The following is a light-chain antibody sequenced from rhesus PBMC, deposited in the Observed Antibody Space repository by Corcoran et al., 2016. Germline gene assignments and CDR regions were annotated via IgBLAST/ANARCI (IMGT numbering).Light chain of an antibody. Sequence: QVILTQSPATLSLSPGERATLSCRASQSVSSYLAWYQQQPGQAPRLLIYGASRRATGLPARFSGSGSGTNFTLTISSLEPEDVGVYHCYQHSSGFTFGPGTKLDIK. J-gene: IGKJ3*01. CDR2: GAS. V-gene: IGKV3-10*01. CDR1: QSVSSY. CDR3: YQHSSGFT.